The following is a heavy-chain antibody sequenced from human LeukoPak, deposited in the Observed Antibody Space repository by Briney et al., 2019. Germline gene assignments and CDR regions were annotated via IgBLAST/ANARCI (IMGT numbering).Heavy chain of an antibody. Sequence: GASVTVSCKASGYTFTGYYIHWVRHAPGQGLEWMAWINPNSGATNYAQKFQGRVTITADKSTSTAYLELSSLRSEDTAVYYCARGEGVAEVRAFDYWGQGTLVTVSS. CDR2: INPNSGAT. CDR3: ARGEGVAEVRAFDY. J-gene: IGHJ4*02. CDR1: GYTFTGYY. D-gene: IGHD3-10*01. V-gene: IGHV1-2*02.